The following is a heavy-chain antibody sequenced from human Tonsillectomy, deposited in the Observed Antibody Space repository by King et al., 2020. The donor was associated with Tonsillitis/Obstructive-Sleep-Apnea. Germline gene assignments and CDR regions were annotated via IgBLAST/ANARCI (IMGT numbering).Heavy chain of an antibody. CDR3: SREYDSSCYYYVGYYCYYMDV. Sequence: DVQLVESGGDLVQPGRSLRLSCIASGFTFGDYAMSWVRQAPGKGLEWVGFIRSKAYGGTTEYAASVKGRFTISRDDSKSIAYLQMNSLKTEVTAVYYCSREYDSSCYYYVGYYCYYMDVWGKGTTVSVSS. V-gene: IGHV3-49*04. D-gene: IGHD3-22*01. CDR2: IRSKAYGGTT. CDR1: GFTFGDYA. J-gene: IGHJ6*03.